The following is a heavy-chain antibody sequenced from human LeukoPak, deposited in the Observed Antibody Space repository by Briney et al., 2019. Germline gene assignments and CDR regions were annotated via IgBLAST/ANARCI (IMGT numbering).Heavy chain of an antibody. CDR3: ARGFVLGAAKNYFDY. V-gene: IGHV3-30*03. CDR1: GFTFSSYS. CDR2: ISYDGTNK. Sequence: PGGSLRLSCAASGFTFSSYSMNWVRQAPGKGLEWVAVISYDGTNKYYADSVKGRFTISRDNSKNTLSLQMNSLRAEDTALYYCARGFVLGAAKNYFDYWGQGALVTVSS. J-gene: IGHJ4*02. D-gene: IGHD2-21*02.